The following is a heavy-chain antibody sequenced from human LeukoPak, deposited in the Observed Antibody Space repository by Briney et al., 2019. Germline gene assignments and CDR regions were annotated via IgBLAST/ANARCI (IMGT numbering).Heavy chain of an antibody. CDR2: ISSSSSTI. V-gene: IGHV3-48*01. D-gene: IGHD2-2*01. CDR1: GFTFSSYS. CDR3: ARVGTYCSSTSCSLSY. Sequence: GVSLRLSCAASGFTFSSYSMNWVRQAPGKGLEWVSYISSSSSTIYYADSVKGRFTISRDNAKNSLYLQMNSLRAEDTAVYYCARVGTYCSSTSCSLSYWGQGTLVTVSS. J-gene: IGHJ4*02.